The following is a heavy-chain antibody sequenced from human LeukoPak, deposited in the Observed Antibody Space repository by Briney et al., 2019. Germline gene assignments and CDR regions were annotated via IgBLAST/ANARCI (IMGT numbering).Heavy chain of an antibody. CDR3: AREKLYGDHTFDY. V-gene: IGHV3-48*04. CDR1: GFTFSSYS. CDR2: ISSSSSSI. Sequence: GGSLRLSCAASGFTFSSYSMNWVRQAPGKGLEWVAYISSSSSSIYYADSVKGRFTISRDNAKNSLYLQMNSLRAEDTAVYYCAREKLYGDHTFDYWGQGTLVTVST. J-gene: IGHJ4*02. D-gene: IGHD4-17*01.